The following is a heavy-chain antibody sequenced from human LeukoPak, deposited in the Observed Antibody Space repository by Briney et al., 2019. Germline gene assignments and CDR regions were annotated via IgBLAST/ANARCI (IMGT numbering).Heavy chain of an antibody. CDR2: IKQDGSEK. V-gene: IGHV3-7*01. CDR1: GFTFSSYW. Sequence: GGSLRLSCAASGFTFSSYWMSWVRQAPGKGLEWVANIKQDGSEKYYVDSVKGRFTISRDNAKNSLYLQMNSLRAEDTAVYYCARDRRFWEIYYYYYMDVWGKGTTVTVSS. J-gene: IGHJ6*03. D-gene: IGHD3-3*01. CDR3: ARDRRFWEIYYYYYMDV.